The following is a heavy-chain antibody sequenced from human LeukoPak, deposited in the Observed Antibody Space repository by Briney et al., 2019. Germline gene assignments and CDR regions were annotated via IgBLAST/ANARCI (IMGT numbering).Heavy chain of an antibody. Sequence: AASVKVSCKASGYTFISYGINWVRQATGQGLEWMGWMNPNSGNTGYAQKFQGRVTMTRDTSISTAYMELSSLRSEDTAVYYCARGRFRWELEIRDFDYWGQGTLVTVSS. CDR1: GYTFISYG. CDR2: MNPNSGNT. CDR3: ARGRFRWELEIRDFDY. J-gene: IGHJ4*02. V-gene: IGHV1-8*02. D-gene: IGHD1-26*01.